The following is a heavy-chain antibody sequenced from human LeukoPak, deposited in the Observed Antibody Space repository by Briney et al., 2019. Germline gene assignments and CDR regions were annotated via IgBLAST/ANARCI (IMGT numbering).Heavy chain of an antibody. Sequence: SETLSLTCTVSGASVSRGSYYWNWIRQPAGKGLEWIGRIYTSGSTNYNPSLKSRFTISLDTSKNQFSLKLSSVTAADTAVYYCARTTEAHSWRTRYYDYYMDVWGKGTTVTVSS. V-gene: IGHV4-61*02. CDR1: GASVSRGSYY. D-gene: IGHD6-13*01. CDR3: ARTTEAHSWRTRYYDYYMDV. CDR2: IYTSGST. J-gene: IGHJ6*03.